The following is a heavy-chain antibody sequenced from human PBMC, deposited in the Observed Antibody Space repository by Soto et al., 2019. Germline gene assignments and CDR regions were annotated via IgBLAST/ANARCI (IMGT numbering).Heavy chain of an antibody. D-gene: IGHD3-10*01. J-gene: IGHJ4*02. V-gene: IGHV4-31*03. CDR1: GGSISSGGYY. Sequence: SETLSLTCTVSGGSISSGGYYWSWIRQHPGKGLEWIGDIYHSGSTYYNPSLKSRVTISVDTSKNQFSLKLSSVTAADTAVYYCARGRDYYGSGSYYKKGPFDYWGQGTLVTVSS. CDR2: IYHSGST. CDR3: ARGRDYYGSGSYYKKGPFDY.